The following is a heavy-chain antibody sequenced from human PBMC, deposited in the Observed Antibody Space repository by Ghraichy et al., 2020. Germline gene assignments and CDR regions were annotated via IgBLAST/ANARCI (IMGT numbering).Heavy chain of an antibody. J-gene: IGHJ6*02. V-gene: IGHV4-59*01. CDR2: IYYSGST. CDR1: GGSISSYY. CDR3: ARDRMYYYDSSGYKPDYYYGIDV. Sequence: SETLSLTCTVSGGSISSYYWSWIWQPQGKGLEWIGYIYYSGSTNYNPSLKSRVTISVDTSKNQFSLKLSSVTAADTAVYYCARDRMYYYDSSGYKPDYYYGIDVWGQGTTVTVSS. D-gene: IGHD3-22*01.